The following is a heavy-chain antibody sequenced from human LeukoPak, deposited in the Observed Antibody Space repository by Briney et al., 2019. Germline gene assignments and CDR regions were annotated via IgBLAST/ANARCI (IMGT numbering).Heavy chain of an antibody. J-gene: IGHJ3*02. CDR2: IYYSGST. V-gene: IGHV4-59*01. CDR1: GGSISSYY. Sequence: SETLSLTCTVSGGSISSYYWSWIRQPPGKGLEWIGYIYYSGSTNYNPSLKSRVTISVDTSKNQFFLKLSSVTAADTAVYYCARVSIAAALTNDAFDIWGQGTMVTVSS. D-gene: IGHD6-13*01. CDR3: ARVSIAAALTNDAFDI.